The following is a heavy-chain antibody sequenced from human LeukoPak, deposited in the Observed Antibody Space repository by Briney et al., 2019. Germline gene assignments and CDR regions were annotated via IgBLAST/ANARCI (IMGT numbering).Heavy chain of an antibody. V-gene: IGHV3-30*02. D-gene: IGHD5-24*01. Sequence: GGSLRLSCAASGFTFSTYGMHWVRQAPGKGLEWVAFIRYDGSNKYYADSVKVRFTISRDNSKNTLYLQMNSLRAEDTAVYYCANGHGPSEMATIRSVDGLRENADYWGQGTLVTVSS. CDR2: IRYDGSNK. CDR1: GFTFSTYG. CDR3: ANGHGPSEMATIRSVDGLRENADY. J-gene: IGHJ4*02.